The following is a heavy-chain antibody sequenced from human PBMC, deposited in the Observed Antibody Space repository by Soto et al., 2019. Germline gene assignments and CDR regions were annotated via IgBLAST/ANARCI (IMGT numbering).Heavy chain of an antibody. J-gene: IGHJ6*02. CDR2: IYYSGTT. V-gene: IGHV4-31*01. Sequence: QVQLQESGPGLVKPSQTLSLTCTVSGCSISSGGYYWSWIRQHAGKGLAWIGDIYYSGTTYYNPSLKSQVTRSVDTSKNQFSLKLSSVTAADTAVYYCARETLAAGTYYCYGMDVWGQGTTVTDSS. D-gene: IGHD6-13*01. CDR3: ARETLAAGTYYCYGMDV. CDR1: GCSISSGGYY.